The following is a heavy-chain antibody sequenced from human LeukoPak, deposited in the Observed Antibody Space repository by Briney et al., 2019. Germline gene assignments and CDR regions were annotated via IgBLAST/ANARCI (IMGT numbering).Heavy chain of an antibody. D-gene: IGHD6-19*01. CDR2: IYYSGST. J-gene: IGHJ4*02. CDR1: GGSISSYY. V-gene: IGHV4-59*01. CDR3: ARGLRGRVAGTFFDN. Sequence: PSETLSLTCTVSGGSISSYYWSWIRQPPGKGLEWIGYIYYSGSTNYNPSLKSRVTISVDASKNQFSLKLSSVTAADTAVYYCARGLRGRVAGTFFDNWGQGTLVTVSS.